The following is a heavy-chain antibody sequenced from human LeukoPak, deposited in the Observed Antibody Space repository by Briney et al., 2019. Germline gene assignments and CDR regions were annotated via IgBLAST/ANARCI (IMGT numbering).Heavy chain of an antibody. Sequence: GGSLRLSCAASGFSVSSNYMNWGRQAPGMGLEGVSAIYTGGTTYYADSLKGRFTISRDNSKNTLYLQMHSLRAEDSAVYFCERDQLGSGYSRDFDCWGQGTLVTVCS. CDR2: IYTGGTT. D-gene: IGHD6-19*01. J-gene: IGHJ4*02. CDR3: ERDQLGSGYSRDFDC. CDR1: GFSVSSNY. V-gene: IGHV3-66*02.